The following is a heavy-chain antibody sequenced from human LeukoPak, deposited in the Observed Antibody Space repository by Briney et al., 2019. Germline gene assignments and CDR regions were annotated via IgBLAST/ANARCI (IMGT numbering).Heavy chain of an antibody. Sequence: SQTLSLTCAISGDSVSSNGATWIWIRQSPSRGLEWLGRTYYRSKWYNDYAVSVKSRTTINPDTSKNQFSLQLNSVTPEDTAVYYCARAAIDTSGYYSFDYWGQGTLVTVSS. V-gene: IGHV6-1*01. CDR1: GDSVSSNGAT. CDR2: TYYRSKWYN. J-gene: IGHJ4*02. D-gene: IGHD3-22*01. CDR3: ARAAIDTSGYYSFDY.